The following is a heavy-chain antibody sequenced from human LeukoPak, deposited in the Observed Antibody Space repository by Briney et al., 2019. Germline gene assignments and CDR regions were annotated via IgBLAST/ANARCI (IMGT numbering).Heavy chain of an antibody. V-gene: IGHV4-34*01. D-gene: IGHD2-2*02. CDR1: GGSFSGYY. J-gene: IGHJ6*02. CDR2: INHSGST. CDR3: ARIVVPAAIGRVYYYGMDV. Sequence: SETLSLTCAVYGGSFSGYYWSWIRQPPGKGLEWIGEINHSGSTTYNPSLKSRVTISVDTSKNQFSLKLSSVTAADTAVYYCARIVVPAAIGRVYYYGMDVWGQGTTVTVAS.